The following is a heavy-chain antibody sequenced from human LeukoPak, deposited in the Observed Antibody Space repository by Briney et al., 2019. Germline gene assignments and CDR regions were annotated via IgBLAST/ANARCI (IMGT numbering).Heavy chain of an antibody. CDR3: ARRLGYCSGGSCGTGGWFDP. CDR2: VNAGNGNT. J-gene: IGHJ5*02. V-gene: IGHV1-3*01. CDR1: GYTFTYYA. Sequence: ASVKVSCKASGYTFTYYALHWVRQVPGQRLEWMGWVNAGNGNTKYSQKFQGRVTITRDTSASTAYMELSSPRSEDTAVYYCARRLGYCSGGSCGTGGWFDPWGQGTLVTVSS. D-gene: IGHD2-15*01.